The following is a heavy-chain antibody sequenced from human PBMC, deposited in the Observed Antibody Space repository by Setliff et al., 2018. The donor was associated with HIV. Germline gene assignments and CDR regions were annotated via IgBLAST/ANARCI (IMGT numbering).Heavy chain of an antibody. CDR1: AGSISAYY. V-gene: IGHV4-4*09. CDR2: IHASGTT. J-gene: IGHJ5*02. Sequence: SETLSLTCTVSAGSISAYYWSWIRQPPGKGLEWIGFIHASGTTKDNPSLKSRLTISVDMSKNKFSLKLRSVTAADTAVYYCARRGRDGVFIMFATGFDPWGQGALVTVS. CDR3: ARRGRDGVFIMFATGFDP. D-gene: IGHD2-8*01.